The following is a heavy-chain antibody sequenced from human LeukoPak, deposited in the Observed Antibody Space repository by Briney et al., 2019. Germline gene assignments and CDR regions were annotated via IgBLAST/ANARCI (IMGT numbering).Heavy chain of an antibody. CDR1: GFTFSSYA. J-gene: IGHJ6*02. CDR2: ISYDGSNK. V-gene: IGHV3-30-3*01. D-gene: IGHD6-13*01. CDR3: ARDQSSSWSLDYYGMDV. Sequence: GGSLRLSCAPSGFTFSSYAMRWVRQAPGKGREWVAVISYDGSNKYYADAVKCRFTISRDNAKNTLYLQMSSLRAEDTAVYDCARDQSSSWSLDYYGMDVWGQGTTVTVSS.